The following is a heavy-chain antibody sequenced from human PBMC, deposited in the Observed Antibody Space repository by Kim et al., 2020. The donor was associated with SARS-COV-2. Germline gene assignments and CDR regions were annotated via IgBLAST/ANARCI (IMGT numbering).Heavy chain of an antibody. CDR1: GFTFSSYS. D-gene: IGHD3-9*01. CDR3: ARWNYDILTGYLRGDFDY. Sequence: GGSLRLSCAASGFTFSSYSMNWVRQAPGKGLEWVSSISSSSSSIYYADSVKGRFTISRDNAKNSLYLQMNSLRAEDTAVYYCARWNYDILTGYLRGDFDYWGQGTLVTVSS. CDR2: ISSSSSSI. V-gene: IGHV3-21*01. J-gene: IGHJ4*02.